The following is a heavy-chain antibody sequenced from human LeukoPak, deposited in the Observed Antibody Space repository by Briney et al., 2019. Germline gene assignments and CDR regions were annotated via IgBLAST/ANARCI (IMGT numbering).Heavy chain of an antibody. J-gene: IGHJ4*02. D-gene: IGHD3-16*02. Sequence: SETLSLTCAVYGGSFSGYYWSWIRQPPGKGLEWIGEINHSGSTNYNPSLKSRVTISVDTSKNQFSLKLSSVTAADTAVYYCARGWLGYDYVWGSYRSYYFDYWGQGTLVTVSS. CDR3: ARGWLGYDYVWGSYRSYYFDY. CDR2: INHSGST. V-gene: IGHV4-34*01. CDR1: GGSFSGYY.